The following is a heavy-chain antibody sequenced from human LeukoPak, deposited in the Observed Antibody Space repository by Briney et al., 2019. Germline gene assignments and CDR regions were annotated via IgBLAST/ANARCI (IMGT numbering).Heavy chain of an antibody. CDR3: ARDLRGAFVGGYYYYYMDV. J-gene: IGHJ6*03. CDR1: GYTFTSYY. CDR2: INPSGGST. V-gene: IGHV1-46*01. Sequence: ASVKVSCKASGYTFTSYYMHWVRQAPGQGLEWMGVINPSGGSTSYAQKFQGRVTMTRDTSTSTVYMELSRLRSDDTAVYYCARDLRGAFVGGYYYYYMDVWGKGTTVTISS. D-gene: IGHD3-10*01.